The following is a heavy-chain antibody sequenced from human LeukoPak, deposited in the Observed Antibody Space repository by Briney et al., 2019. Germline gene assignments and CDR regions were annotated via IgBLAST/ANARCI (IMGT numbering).Heavy chain of an antibody. CDR3: ARETTRLTGVAY. CDR2: IYSVGST. J-gene: IGHJ4*02. Sequence: GGSLRLSCAASGFTVSSNYMTWVRQAPGKGLEWVSLIYSVGSTYYADSVKGRFTISRDNAKNSLYLQMNSLRAEDTAVYYCARETTRLTGVAYWGQGTLVTVSS. D-gene: IGHD7-27*01. V-gene: IGHV3-53*01. CDR1: GFTVSSNY.